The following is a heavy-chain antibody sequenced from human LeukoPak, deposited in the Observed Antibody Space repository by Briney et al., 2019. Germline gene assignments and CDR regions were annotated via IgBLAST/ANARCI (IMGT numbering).Heavy chain of an antibody. V-gene: IGHV1-18*01. D-gene: IGHD2-2*01. Sequence: ASVKVSCKASGGTFSSYAISWVRQAPGQGLEWMGWISAYNGNTNYAQKLQGRVTMTTDTSTSTAYMELRSLRSDDTAVYYCARDRALGYCSSTSCFNGAFDIWGQGTMVTVSS. CDR3: ARDRALGYCSSTSCFNGAFDI. CDR2: ISAYNGNT. J-gene: IGHJ3*02. CDR1: GGTFSSYA.